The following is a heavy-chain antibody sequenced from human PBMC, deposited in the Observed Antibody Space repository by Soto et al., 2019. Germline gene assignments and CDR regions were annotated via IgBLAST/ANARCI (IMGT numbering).Heavy chain of an antibody. CDR2: ISSSSSYI. J-gene: IGHJ2*01. V-gene: IGHV3-21*01. CDR3: ARDRQARYYDFWSGYYGWYLDL. CDR1: VFTFSSYS. D-gene: IGHD3-3*01. Sequence: PGGSLRLSCAASVFTFSSYSMNFVRQAPGKGLEWVSSISSSSSYIYYADSVKGRFTISRDNAKNSLYLQMNSLRAEDTAVYYCARDRQARYYDFWSGYYGWYLDLWGRGTMVTVSS.